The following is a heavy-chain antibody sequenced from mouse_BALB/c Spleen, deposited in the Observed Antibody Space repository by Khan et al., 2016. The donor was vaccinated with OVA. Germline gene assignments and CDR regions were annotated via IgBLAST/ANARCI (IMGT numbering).Heavy chain of an antibody. J-gene: IGHJ2*01. CDR1: GYSITSDYA. CDR3: ARIYGGDFDY. V-gene: IGHV3-2*02. D-gene: IGHD1-1*01. CDR2: ISYSGNT. Sequence: EVKLEVSGPGLVKPSQSLSLTCTVTGYSITSDYAWNWIRQFPGNKLEWMGHISYSGNTKYNPSLKSRISITRDTSKNQFFLQLNSVTTEDTATYYCARIYGGDFDYWDQGTTLTVSS.